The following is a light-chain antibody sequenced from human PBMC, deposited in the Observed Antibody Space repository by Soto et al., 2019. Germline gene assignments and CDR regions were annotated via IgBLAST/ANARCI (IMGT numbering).Light chain of an antibody. V-gene: IGKV2-28*01. CDR2: LGS. Sequence: MGMTQSPLSLPVTPGEPASISCRASESLLHRDGHNYLDWYLQKPGQSPQLLIYLGSKRASGVPDRFSGSGSGTDFTLKISRVEAEDVGVYYCMQDQKSPTFGGGTKVDIK. J-gene: IGKJ4*01. CDR1: ESLLHRDGHNY. CDR3: MQDQKSPT.